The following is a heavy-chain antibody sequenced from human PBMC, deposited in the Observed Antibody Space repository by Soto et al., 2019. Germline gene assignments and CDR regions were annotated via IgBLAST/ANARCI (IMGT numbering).Heavy chain of an antibody. J-gene: IGHJ4*02. D-gene: IGHD2-8*01. Sequence: SETLSLTCAVSGYSISSDYYWSWIRQPPGKGLEWIGYIYYSGSTYYNPSLKSRVTISVDTSKNQFSLKLSSVTAADTAVYYCARDLPSDCTNGVCLVSWGQGTLVTVSS. CDR3: ARDLPSDCTNGVCLVS. CDR2: IYYSGST. CDR1: GYSISSDYY. V-gene: IGHV4-30-4*01.